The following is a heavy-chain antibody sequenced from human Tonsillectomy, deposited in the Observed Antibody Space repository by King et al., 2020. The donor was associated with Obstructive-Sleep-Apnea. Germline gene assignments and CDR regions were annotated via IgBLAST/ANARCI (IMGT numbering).Heavy chain of an antibody. J-gene: IGHJ4*02. Sequence: VQLVESGGGVVQPGRSLRLSCAASGFTFSSYAMHWVRQAPGKGLEWVAVISYDGSNKYYADSVKGRFTISRDNSKNTLYLQMNSLRAEDTGVYYCAKDPVSSSGWYGIGYFDYWGQGTLVTVSS. D-gene: IGHD6-19*01. CDR1: GFTFSSYA. CDR3: AKDPVSSSGWYGIGYFDY. CDR2: ISYDGSNK. V-gene: IGHV3-30-3*01.